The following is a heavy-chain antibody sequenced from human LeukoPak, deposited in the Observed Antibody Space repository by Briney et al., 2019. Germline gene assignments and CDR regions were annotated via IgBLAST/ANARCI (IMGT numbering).Heavy chain of an antibody. CDR3: VRDIQWRFDP. CDR1: GYIFTSYG. D-gene: IGHD2-8*01. V-gene: IGHV1-18*01. CDR2: ISTNKGNT. Sequence: APVKVSCKASGYIFTSYGISWVRQAPGQGLEWMGWISTNKGNTNYAQRLQGRVTMTTDTSTGTAYMELRSLRSDDTAIYYCVRDIQWRFDPWGQGTLVTVSS. J-gene: IGHJ5*02.